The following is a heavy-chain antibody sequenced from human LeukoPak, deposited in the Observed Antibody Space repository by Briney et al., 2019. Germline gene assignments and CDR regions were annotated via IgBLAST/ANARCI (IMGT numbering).Heavy chain of an antibody. CDR2: IAGGDLI. V-gene: IGHV3-23*01. CDR1: GFNFSTYS. J-gene: IGHJ5*02. CDR3: TIRTGRGGFAR. D-gene: IGHD7-27*01. Sequence: GGSLRLSCAASGFNFSTYSMNWVRQAPGKGLEWVSTIAGGDLIYYAVSAKGRFTISRDNSKNTLYLQMNSLRAEDTAVYYCTIRTGRGGFARWGQGTLVTVSS.